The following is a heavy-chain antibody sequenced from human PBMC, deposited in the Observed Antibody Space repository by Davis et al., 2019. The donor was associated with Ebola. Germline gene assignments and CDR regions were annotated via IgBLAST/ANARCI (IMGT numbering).Heavy chain of an antibody. CDR1: GGISSSYA. D-gene: IGHD4-23*01. CDR2: LIPILGIA. CDR3: ARGKEYGGPTAH. V-gene: IGHV1-69*04. J-gene: IGHJ4*02. Sequence: SVKVSCKASGGISSSYAISRARQAPGQGLEWMGRLIPILGIANYAQTFKGRVTITADKSTSTAYMELSSLRTEDTAVYYCARGKEYGGPTAHWGQGTLVTVSS.